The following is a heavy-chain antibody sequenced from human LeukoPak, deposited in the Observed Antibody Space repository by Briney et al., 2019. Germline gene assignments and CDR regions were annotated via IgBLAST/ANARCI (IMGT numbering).Heavy chain of an antibody. V-gene: IGHV3-73*01. Sequence: PGGSLRLSCAASGFTFSGSAIHWVRQSSGKGLEWVGQIDKKDKGYATATAYAASVKGRFTISRDDSINTAYLQMKSLKTEDTALYYRTRDSGTYNWFDPWGQGTLVTVSS. J-gene: IGHJ5*02. CDR3: TRDSGTYNWFDP. D-gene: IGHD1-26*01. CDR1: GFTFSGSA. CDR2: IDKKDKGYATAT.